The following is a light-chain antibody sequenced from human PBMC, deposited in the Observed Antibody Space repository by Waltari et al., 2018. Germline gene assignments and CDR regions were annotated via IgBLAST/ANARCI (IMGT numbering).Light chain of an antibody. Sequence: ASVSGSPGQSITISCAGTSSDVGAYNYVSWYQQYPGRAPKLLIYDVSKWPSGVSNRFSGSKSGNTASLTISGLQAEDEADYFCSSYANTFHYVFGTGTKVTVL. J-gene: IGLJ1*01. CDR2: DVS. CDR3: SSYANTFHYV. V-gene: IGLV2-14*03. CDR1: SSDVGAYNY.